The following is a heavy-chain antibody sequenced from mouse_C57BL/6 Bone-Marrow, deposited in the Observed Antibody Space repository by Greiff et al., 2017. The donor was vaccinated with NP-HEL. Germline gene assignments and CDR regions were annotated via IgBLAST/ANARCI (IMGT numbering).Heavy chain of an antibody. CDR2: ISSGGSYT. CDR1: GFTFSSYG. Sequence: EVKLVESGGDLVKPGGSLKLSCAASGFTFSSYGMSWVRQTPDKRLEWVATISSGGSYTYYPDSVKGRCTISGDNAKNTLYLQMSSLKSEDTAMYYCARQEDDGNYVGWYFDVWGTGTTVTVSS. V-gene: IGHV5-6*01. CDR3: ARQEDDGNYVGWYFDV. J-gene: IGHJ1*03. D-gene: IGHD2-1*01.